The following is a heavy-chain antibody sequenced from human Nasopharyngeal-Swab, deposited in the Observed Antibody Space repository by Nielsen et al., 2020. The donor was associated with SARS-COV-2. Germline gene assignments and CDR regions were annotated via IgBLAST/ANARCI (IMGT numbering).Heavy chain of an antibody. CDR3: ATALGMGRYAKY. Sequence: SVKVSCKASGGTFSSYAISWVRQAPGQGLEWMGGIIPIFGTANYAQKFQGRVTITADESTSTAYMELSSLRSEDTAVYYCATALGMGRYAKYWGQGTLVTVSS. J-gene: IGHJ4*02. V-gene: IGHV1-69*13. CDR1: GGTFSSYA. D-gene: IGHD1-26*01. CDR2: IIPIFGTA.